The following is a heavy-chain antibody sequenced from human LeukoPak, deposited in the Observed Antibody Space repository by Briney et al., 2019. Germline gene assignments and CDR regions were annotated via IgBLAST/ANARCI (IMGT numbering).Heavy chain of an antibody. V-gene: IGHV3-33*01. D-gene: IGHD5-24*01. J-gene: IGHJ4*02. Sequence: GRSLRLSCAASGFTFSSYGMHWVRQAPGKGLEWVAGIWYDGSKKYYADSVKGRFTISRDNSKNTLYLQMNSLRAEDTALYYCARPSDAYNSRIGYWGQGNLVIVSS. CDR1: GFTFSSYG. CDR3: ARPSDAYNSRIGY. CDR2: IWYDGSKK.